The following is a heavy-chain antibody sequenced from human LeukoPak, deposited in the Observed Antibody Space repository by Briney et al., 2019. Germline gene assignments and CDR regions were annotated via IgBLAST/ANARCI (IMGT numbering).Heavy chain of an antibody. V-gene: IGHV3-15*01. Sequence: GGSLRLCCAASGFTFSNAWMSWVRQAPGKGLEWVGRIKSKTDGGTTDYAASVKGRFTISRNDSQNTLFLQMNSLKTEDTAVYYCTTDYSDSYYFYFYMDVWGKGTTVTVSS. J-gene: IGHJ6*03. CDR1: GFTFSNAW. CDR2: IKSKTDGGTT. D-gene: IGHD4-11*01. CDR3: TTDYSDSYYFYFYMDV.